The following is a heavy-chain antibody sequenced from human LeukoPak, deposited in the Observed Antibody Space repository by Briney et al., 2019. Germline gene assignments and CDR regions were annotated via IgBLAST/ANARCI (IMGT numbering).Heavy chain of an antibody. CDR2: IKQDGSEK. D-gene: IGHD2-2*01. J-gene: IGHJ4*02. CDR1: GFTFSSYW. V-gene: IGHV3-7*01. CDR3: ARDWRYCSSTSCYWVY. Sequence: GGSLRLSCAASGFTFSSYWMSWVRQAPGKGLEWVANIKQDGSEKYYVDSVKGRFTISRDNAKNSLYLQMNSLRAEDTAVYYCARDWRYCSSTSCYWVYCSQGTLATVSS.